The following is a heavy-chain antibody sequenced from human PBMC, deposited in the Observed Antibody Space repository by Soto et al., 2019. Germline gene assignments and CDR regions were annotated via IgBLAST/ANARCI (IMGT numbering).Heavy chain of an antibody. D-gene: IGHD2-21*02. J-gene: IGHJ4*02. CDR2: ISSSSDNI. V-gene: IGHV3-48*02. CDR1: GFRFSDHS. Sequence: LVESGGGLVSPGGSLRLSCVASGFRFSDHSMTWVRQSPGKGLQWIAYISSSSDNIYYAESVRCRISVSRDNAKNALFLEMNSLRNDDTATYYCARLTKGSLVTAWGQGTRVTVSS. CDR3: ARLTKGSLVTA.